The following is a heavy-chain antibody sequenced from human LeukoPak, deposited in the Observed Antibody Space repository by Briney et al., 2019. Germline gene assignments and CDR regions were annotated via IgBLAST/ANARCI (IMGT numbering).Heavy chain of an antibody. J-gene: IGHJ4*02. D-gene: IGHD3-16*01. CDR1: DDSISDYY. CDR2: FHNSGTS. Sequence: ETLSLTCTVSDDSISDYYRGWVRQPPGKGLEWIGYFHNSGTSTYSPSLKSRVTISADTSKNQFSLKLNSLTTADTAVYYCTRGAGWLIDYWGQGILVTVSS. CDR3: TRGAGWLIDY. V-gene: IGHV4-59*01.